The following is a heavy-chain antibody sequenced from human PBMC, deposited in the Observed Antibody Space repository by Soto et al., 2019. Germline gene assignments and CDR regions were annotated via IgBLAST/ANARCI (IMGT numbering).Heavy chain of an antibody. V-gene: IGHV3-23*01. CDR3: ATYGGQLVDF. D-gene: IGHD6-6*01. J-gene: IGHJ4*02. Sequence: GSLRLSCAASGFTFSSYAMSWVRQAPGKGLEWVSVISGSGGSTHYADSVKGRFTISRDNSKNTVDLQMNSLRAEDTAVYYCATYGGQLVDFWGQGTLVTVSS. CDR1: GFTFSSYA. CDR2: ISGSGGST.